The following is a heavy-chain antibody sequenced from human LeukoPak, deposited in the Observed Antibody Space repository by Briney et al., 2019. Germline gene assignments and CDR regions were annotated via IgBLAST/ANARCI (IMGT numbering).Heavy chain of an antibody. CDR1: GGTFSSYA. Sequence: SVKVSFKASGGTFSSYAFSWVRQAPGQGLEWMGGIIPIFGTANYAQKFQGRVTITTDESTSTAYMELSSLRSEDTAVYYCAREVAYYFDYWGQGTLVTVSS. V-gene: IGHV1-69*05. J-gene: IGHJ4*02. CDR2: IIPIFGTA. CDR3: AREVAYYFDY.